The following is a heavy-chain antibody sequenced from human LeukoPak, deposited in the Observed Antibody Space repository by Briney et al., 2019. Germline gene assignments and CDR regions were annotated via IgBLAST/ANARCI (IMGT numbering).Heavy chain of an antibody. Sequence: SSQTLSLTCTVSNVSISSGSHYWNWIRQPAGKGLEWIGRIYAGGRSNYNPSLRSRVTISVDTSKNQFSLKLSSVTAADTAVYYCARRQYYYGSGSFGFDPWGQGTLVTVSS. D-gene: IGHD3-10*01. CDR3: ARRQYYYGSGSFGFDP. J-gene: IGHJ5*02. CDR2: IYAGGRS. V-gene: IGHV4-61*02. CDR1: NVSISSGSHY.